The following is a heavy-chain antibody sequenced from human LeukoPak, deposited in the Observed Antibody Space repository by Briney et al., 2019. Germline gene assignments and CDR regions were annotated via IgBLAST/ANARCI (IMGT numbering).Heavy chain of an antibody. D-gene: IGHD6-19*01. CDR2: IYSGTAP. V-gene: IGHV3-53*01. CDR3: VRQTSGWYSAFDY. Sequence: PGGSLRLSCAASGFTVSTYNMNWVRQAPGTRLEWVSVIYSGTAPYYADSVRGRFTISRDNSKNTLYLHMSSLRAEDTAVYYCVRQTSGWYSAFDYWGQGTLVTVSS. J-gene: IGHJ4*02. CDR1: GFTVSTYN.